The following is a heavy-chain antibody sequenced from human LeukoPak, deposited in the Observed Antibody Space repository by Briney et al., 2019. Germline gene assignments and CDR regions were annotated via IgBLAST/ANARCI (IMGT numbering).Heavy chain of an antibody. CDR3: ATDKKPPQLAYDALDI. J-gene: IGHJ3*02. Sequence: ASVKVSCKVSGYTLTELSMHWVRQAPGKGLEWMGGFDPEDGETIYAQKFQGRVTMTEDTSTDTAYMELSSLRSEDTAVYYCATDKKPPQLAYDALDIWGQGTMVTVSS. CDR2: FDPEDGET. D-gene: IGHD6-13*01. CDR1: GYTLTELS. V-gene: IGHV1-24*01.